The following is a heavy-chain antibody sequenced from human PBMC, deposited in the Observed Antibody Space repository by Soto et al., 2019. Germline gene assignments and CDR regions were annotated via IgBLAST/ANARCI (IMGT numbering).Heavy chain of an antibody. CDR3: ARRSGDQQVCDF. CDR1: GFTFEDHG. V-gene: IGHV3-20*01. D-gene: IGHD3-10*01. CDR2: ISWDGGTT. Sequence: SGGSLRLSCAASGFTFEDHGMSWVRQAPGKGLEWLSDISWDGGTTVYADSVKGRFTVSRNNAKSSLYLQMNSLKPGDTAFYHCARRSGDQQVCDFWGQGTLVTVPS. J-gene: IGHJ4*02.